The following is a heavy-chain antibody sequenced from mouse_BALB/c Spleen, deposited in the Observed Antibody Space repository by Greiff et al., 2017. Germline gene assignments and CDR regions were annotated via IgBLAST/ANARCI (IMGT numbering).Heavy chain of an antibody. CDR2: ISDGGSYT. D-gene: IGHD1-1*01. J-gene: IGHJ1*01. V-gene: IGHV5-4*02. CDR1: GFTFSDYY. Sequence: EVKVVESGGGLVKPGGSLKLSCAASGFTFSDYYMYWVRQTPEKRLEWVATISDGGSYTYYPDSVKGRFTISRDNAKNNLYLQMSSLKSEDTAMYYCARGDYGSSYWYFDVWGAGTTVTVSS. CDR3: ARGDYGSSYWYFDV.